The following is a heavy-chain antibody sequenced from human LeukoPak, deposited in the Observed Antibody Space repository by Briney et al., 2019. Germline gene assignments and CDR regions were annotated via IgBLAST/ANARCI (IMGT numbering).Heavy chain of an antibody. V-gene: IGHV3-53*01. CDR3: ARGLWTVVAATTPTNYYYYGMDV. D-gene: IGHD2-15*01. CDR2: IYSGGST. J-gene: IGHJ6*02. Sequence: PGGSLRLSCAASGFTVSSNYMSWVRQAPGKGLEWVSVIYSGGSTYYADSVKGRFTISRDNSKNTLYLQMNSLRAEDTAVYYCARGLWTVVAATTPTNYYYYGMDVWGQGTTVTVSS. CDR1: GFTVSSNY.